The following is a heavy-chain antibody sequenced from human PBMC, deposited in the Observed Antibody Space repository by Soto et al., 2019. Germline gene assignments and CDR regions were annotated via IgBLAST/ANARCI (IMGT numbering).Heavy chain of an antibody. CDR1: GFTFSPYT. CDR2: ISYDGSNT. Sequence: QVQLVESGGGVVQPGRSLRLSCAASGFTFSPYTMHWVRQAPGKGLEWVAVISYDGSNTYYPDSVKGRFTISRDNSKNTLYLQMYSLRPEDTAVYYCARGGGFCGGDCYKGGVDYWGQGTLVTISS. V-gene: IGHV3-30-3*01. J-gene: IGHJ4*02. CDR3: ARGGGFCGGDCYKGGVDY. D-gene: IGHD2-21*02.